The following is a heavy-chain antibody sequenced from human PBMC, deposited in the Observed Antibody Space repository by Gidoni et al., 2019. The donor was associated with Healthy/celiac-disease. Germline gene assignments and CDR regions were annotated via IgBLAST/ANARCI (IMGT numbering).Heavy chain of an antibody. Sequence: LQLQESGQGLVKPSETLSLTCTASGGSISSSSYYWGWSRQPPGKGLEWIGSIYYSGSTYYNPSLKSRVTISVDTSKNQFSLKLSSVTAADTAVYYCAIPHYYDSSGASAFDIWGQGTMVTVSS. CDR3: AIPHYYDSSGASAFDI. D-gene: IGHD3-22*01. CDR2: IYYSGST. CDR1: GGSISSSSYY. V-gene: IGHV4-39*01. J-gene: IGHJ3*02.